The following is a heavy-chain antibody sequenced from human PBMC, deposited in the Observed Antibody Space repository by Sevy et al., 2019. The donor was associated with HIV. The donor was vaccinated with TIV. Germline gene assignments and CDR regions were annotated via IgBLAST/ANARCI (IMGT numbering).Heavy chain of an antibody. CDR3: ARSQHFSGDYADYAFDV. Sequence: SETLSLTCSVSGGSVSNPNYYWGWIRQPPGKGLEWIGSIYYSGATSYNPSLESRVTTSVDTSNNRVSLILTSVTAADTAVYYCARSQHFSGDYADYAFDVWGQGTMVTVSS. V-gene: IGHV4-39*01. CDR1: GGSVSNPNYY. D-gene: IGHD4-17*01. CDR2: IYYSGAT. J-gene: IGHJ3*01.